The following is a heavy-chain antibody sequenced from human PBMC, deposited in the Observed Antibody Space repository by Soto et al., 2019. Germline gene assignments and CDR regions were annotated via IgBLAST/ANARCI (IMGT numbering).Heavy chain of an antibody. CDR3: AREYCGGDCYHDY. CDR1: GYTFTSYA. V-gene: IGHV1-3*01. Sequence: ASVKVSCKASGYTFTSYAMHWVRQAPGQILEWMGLINAGFGNTKYSQKFQGRVTFTRDTSASTAYMELSSLSFEDTAVYYCAREYCGGDCYHDYWGQGTLVTVSS. D-gene: IGHD2-21*01. J-gene: IGHJ4*02. CDR2: INAGFGNT.